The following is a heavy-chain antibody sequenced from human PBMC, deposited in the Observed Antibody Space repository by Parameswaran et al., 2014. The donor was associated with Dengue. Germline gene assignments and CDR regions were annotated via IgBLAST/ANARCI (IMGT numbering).Heavy chain of an antibody. CDR3: ARAAYGDSPGRFDP. V-gene: IGHV1-46*01. D-gene: IGHD4-17*01. Sequence: WVRQAPGQGLEWMGIINPSGGSTSYAQKFQGRVTMTRDTSTSTVYMELSSLRSEDTAVYYCARAAYGDSPGRFDPWGQGTLVTVSS. J-gene: IGHJ5*02. CDR2: INPSGGST.